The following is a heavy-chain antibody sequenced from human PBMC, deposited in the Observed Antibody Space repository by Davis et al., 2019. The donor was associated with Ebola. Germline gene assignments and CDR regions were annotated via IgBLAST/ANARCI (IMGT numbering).Heavy chain of an antibody. Sequence: SETLSLTCAVSGGSISSGGYSWSWIRQPPGKGLEWIGYIYHSGSTNYNPSLKSRVTISVDTSKNQFSLKLSSVTAADTAVYYCARLRVLYSRSDYWGQGTLVTVSS. D-gene: IGHD6-13*01. CDR1: GGSISSGGYS. V-gene: IGHV4-30-2*01. CDR3: ARLRVLYSRSDY. CDR2: IYHSGST. J-gene: IGHJ4*02.